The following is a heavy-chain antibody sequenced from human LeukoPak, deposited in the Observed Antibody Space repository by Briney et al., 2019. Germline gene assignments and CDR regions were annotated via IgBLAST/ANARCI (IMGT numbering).Heavy chain of an antibody. CDR1: GGSISSGSYY. J-gene: IGHJ4*02. D-gene: IGHD6-13*01. Sequence: SETLSLTCTVSGGSISSGSYYWGWLRQPAGKGLEWIGRIYTSGSTNYNPSLQSRVTISVDTSKNQFSLKLSSVTAADTAVYYCARAVAAAECLFDYWGQGTLVTVSS. CDR2: IYTSGST. V-gene: IGHV4-61*02. CDR3: ARAVAAAECLFDY.